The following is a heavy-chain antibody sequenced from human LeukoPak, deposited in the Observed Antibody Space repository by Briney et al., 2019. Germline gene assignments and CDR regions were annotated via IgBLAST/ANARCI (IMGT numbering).Heavy chain of an antibody. J-gene: IGHJ4*02. D-gene: IGHD6-13*01. CDR2: FDPEDGGT. V-gene: IGHV1-24*01. CDR1: GYTLTELS. CDR3: ATAGIAAAGTLDY. Sequence: ASVKVSCKVSGYTLTELSMHWLRQAPGKGLEWMGGFDPEDGGTIYAQKFQGRVTMTEDTSTDTAYMELSSLRSEDTAVYYCATAGIAAAGTLDYWGQGTLVTVSS.